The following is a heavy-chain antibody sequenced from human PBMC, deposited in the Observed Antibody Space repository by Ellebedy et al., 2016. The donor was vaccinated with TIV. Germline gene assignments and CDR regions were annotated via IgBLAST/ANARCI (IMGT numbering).Heavy chain of an antibody. CDR2: IKEDGSQT. D-gene: IGHD4-11*01. V-gene: IGHV3-7*01. CDR3: ATDVFYRIDS. Sequence: GESLKISXAASGFTFSTYWMSWVRQAPGKGLEWVANIKEDGSQTFYVDSVRGRFTISRDNAKNTLYLQMNSLLAEDTAIYYCATDVFYRIDSWGQGTLVTVSS. CDR1: GFTFSTYW. J-gene: IGHJ5*01.